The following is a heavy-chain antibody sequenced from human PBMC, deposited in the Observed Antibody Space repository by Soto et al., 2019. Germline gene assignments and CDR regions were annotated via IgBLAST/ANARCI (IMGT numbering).Heavy chain of an antibody. Sequence: SETLSLTCTVSCGSISSYYWSWIRQPPGNGLYCIGYIYYSVITNXXPSLKSRXXISVDTSKNHXSLKLXSVTAAYTALXYCARHQGELLQHFDYWAQGTLVTVSS. V-gene: IGHV4-59*08. CDR2: IYYSVIT. CDR1: CGSISSYY. D-gene: IGHD2-21*02. J-gene: IGHJ4*02. CDR3: ARHQGELLQHFDY.